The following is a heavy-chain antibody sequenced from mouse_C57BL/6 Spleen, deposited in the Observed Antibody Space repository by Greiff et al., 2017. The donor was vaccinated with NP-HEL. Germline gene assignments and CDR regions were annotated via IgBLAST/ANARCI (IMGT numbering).Heavy chain of an antibody. CDR3: TRLKDGPYAMDY. J-gene: IGHJ4*01. D-gene: IGHD2-3*01. CDR2: IDPETGGT. V-gene: IGHV1-15*01. CDR1: GYTFTDYE. Sequence: QVQLKQSGAELVRPGASVTLSCKASGYTFTDYEMHWVKQTPVHGLEWIGAIDPETGGTAYNQKFKGKAILTADKSSSTAYMELRSLTSEDSAVYYCTRLKDGPYAMDYWGQGTSVTVSS.